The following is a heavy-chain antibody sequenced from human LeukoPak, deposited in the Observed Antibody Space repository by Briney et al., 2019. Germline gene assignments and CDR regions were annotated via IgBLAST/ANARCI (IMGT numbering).Heavy chain of an antibody. Sequence: GGSLRLSCAASGFSFSSYSMNWVRQAPGKGLEWVSSISSSSSYIYYADSVKGRFTISRDNAKNSLYLQMNSLRAEDTAVYYCARDGTRAAVAGFDYWGQGTLVTVSS. CDR2: ISSSSSYI. V-gene: IGHV3-21*01. CDR1: GFSFSSYS. CDR3: ARDGTRAAVAGFDY. D-gene: IGHD6-19*01. J-gene: IGHJ4*02.